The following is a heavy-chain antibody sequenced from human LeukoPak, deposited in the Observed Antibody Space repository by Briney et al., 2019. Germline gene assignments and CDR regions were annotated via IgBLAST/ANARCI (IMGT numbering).Heavy chain of an antibody. J-gene: IGHJ4*02. Sequence: ASVKVSCKASGYTFTGYYMHWVRQAPGQGLEWMGWINPNSGGTNYAQKFQGRVTMTRDTSISTAHMELSRLRSDDTAVYYCARELSNYDYVWGSYRYSYYFDYWGQGTLVTVSS. CDR3: ARELSNYDYVWGSYRYSYYFDY. V-gene: IGHV1-2*02. D-gene: IGHD3-16*02. CDR2: INPNSGGT. CDR1: GYTFTGYY.